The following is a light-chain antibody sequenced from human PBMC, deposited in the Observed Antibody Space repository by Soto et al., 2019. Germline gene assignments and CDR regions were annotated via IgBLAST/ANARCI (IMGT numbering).Light chain of an antibody. CDR1: SAPLSTTYY. Sequence: QTVVTQEPAVSVSPGGTVTLTCGLRSAPLSTTYYPAWCQQAPGQPPRTLIYSTNTRSSGVPDRFSGSIRGNKAALTITGAQADDEAYYYRLLYMGNGIYLFGPGTKVTVL. CDR2: STN. V-gene: IGLV8-61*01. J-gene: IGLJ1*01. CDR3: LLYMGNGIYL.